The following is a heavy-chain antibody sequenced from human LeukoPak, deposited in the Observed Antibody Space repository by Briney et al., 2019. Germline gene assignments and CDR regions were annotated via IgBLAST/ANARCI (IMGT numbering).Heavy chain of an antibody. J-gene: IGHJ4*02. CDR3: ARGTLTYYYDSSGYTFDY. V-gene: IGHV1-2*06. Sequence: ASVKVSCKASGYTFTGYYMHWVRQAPGQGLEWMGRINPNSGGTNYAQKFQGGVTMTRDTSISTAYMELSRLRSDDTAVYYCARGTLTYYYDSSGYTFDYWGQGTLVTVSS. CDR1: GYTFTGYY. CDR2: INPNSGGT. D-gene: IGHD3-22*01.